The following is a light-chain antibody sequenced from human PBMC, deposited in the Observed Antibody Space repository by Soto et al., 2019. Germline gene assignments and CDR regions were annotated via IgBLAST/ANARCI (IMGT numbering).Light chain of an antibody. CDR3: SSYTTTNTYV. CDR2: EVS. Sequence: QSALAQPASVSGCPGQSITISCTGTSSDVGAYNYVSWYQQHPGKAPKLIIYEVSNRPSGVSHRFSGSKSGNTASLTISGLQAEDEADYYCSSYTTTNTYVFGTGTKVTVL. J-gene: IGLJ1*01. V-gene: IGLV2-14*01. CDR1: SSDVGAYNY.